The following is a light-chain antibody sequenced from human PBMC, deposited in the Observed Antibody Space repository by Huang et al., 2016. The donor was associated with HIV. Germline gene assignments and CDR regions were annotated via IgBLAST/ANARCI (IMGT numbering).Light chain of an antibody. CDR3: QQGYT. J-gene: IGKJ2*01. CDR1: QSGSSSD. CDR2: AAS. Sequence: EIVLTQSPGTLSLSPGERATRSCRASQSGSSSDFNWYQQKPGQAPRLLIYAASNRATVIPDRFTGSGSGKDFTLSIRRLEPEDFAVYYCQQGYTFGQGTKVEIK. V-gene: IGKV3-20*01.